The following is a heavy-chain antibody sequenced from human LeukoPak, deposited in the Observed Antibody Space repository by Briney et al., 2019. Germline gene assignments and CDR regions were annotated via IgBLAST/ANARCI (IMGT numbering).Heavy chain of an antibody. Sequence: ASVKVSCKASGYTFTTYYIHWVRQAPGQGLEWMGWINHNSGGTNYAQKFQGRVTMTRDTSINTVYMELSSLRSDDTAVYYCSRDPSHKYYYDPWGQGTLVTVSS. CDR3: SRDPSHKYYYDP. J-gene: IGHJ5*02. CDR1: GYTFTTYY. CDR2: INHNSGGT. D-gene: IGHD3-22*01. V-gene: IGHV1-2*02.